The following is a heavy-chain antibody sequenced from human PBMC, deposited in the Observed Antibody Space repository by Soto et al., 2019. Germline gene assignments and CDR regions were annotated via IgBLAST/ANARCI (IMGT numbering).Heavy chain of an antibody. CDR1: GFTFSRYG. D-gene: IGHD3-16*02. V-gene: IGHV3-30*18. J-gene: IGHJ4*02. CDR2: ISYDGRNK. Sequence: QVQLVESGGCVVQPGRSLRLSCAASGFTFSRYGMHWVRQAPGKGLEWGAVISYDGRNKYYADSVKGRFTISRDNSKNTLYLQMNSLRAEDTAVYYCAKGYYDYVWGSYRYLGSFDYWGQGTLVTVSS. CDR3: AKGYYDYVWGSYRYLGSFDY.